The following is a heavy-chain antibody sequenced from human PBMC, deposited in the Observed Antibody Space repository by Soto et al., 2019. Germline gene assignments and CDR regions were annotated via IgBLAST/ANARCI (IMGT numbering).Heavy chain of an antibody. CDR2: ISTYNGNT. CDR3: ARDLIVTGTYFDY. CDR1: GSFLTRYG. D-gene: IGHD3-9*01. Sequence: ASARVSVKASGSFLTRYGITWVRQAPGQGLEWMGWISTYNGNTNYSQKLQDRVTMTTDTSTSTAYMELRSLRSDDTAVYYCARDLIVTGTYFDYWGQGTLVTVSS. V-gene: IGHV1-18*04. J-gene: IGHJ4*02.